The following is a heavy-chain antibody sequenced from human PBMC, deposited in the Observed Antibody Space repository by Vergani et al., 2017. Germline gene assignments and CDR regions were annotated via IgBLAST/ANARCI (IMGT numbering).Heavy chain of an antibody. J-gene: IGHJ4*02. CDR3: AKDRQGRYSSSSGPFDY. CDR2: ISGSGGST. Sequence: EVQLLNSGGGLVQPGGSLRLSCAASAFTFSNYAMSWVRQAPGKGLEWVSNISGSGGSTYYADSVKGRFAISRDNSKNTLYLQMNNLRAEDTAVYYGAKDRQGRYSSSSGPFDYWGQGTLVTVSS. V-gene: IGHV3-23*01. CDR1: AFTFSNYA. D-gene: IGHD6-6*01.